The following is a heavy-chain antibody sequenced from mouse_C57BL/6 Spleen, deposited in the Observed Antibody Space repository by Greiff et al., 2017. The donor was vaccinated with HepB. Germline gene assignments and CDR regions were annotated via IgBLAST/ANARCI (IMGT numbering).Heavy chain of an antibody. D-gene: IGHD2-4*01. CDR1: GYTFTSYW. J-gene: IGHJ3*01. V-gene: IGHV1-53*01. CDR2: INPSNGGT. Sequence: QVQLKQPGTELVKPGASVKLSCKASGYTFTSYWMHWVKQRPGQGLEWIGNINPSNGGTNYNEKFKSKATLTVDKSSSTAYMQLSSLTSEDSAVYYCASPLIYYDYAWFAYWGQGTLVTVSA. CDR3: ASPLIYYDYAWFAY.